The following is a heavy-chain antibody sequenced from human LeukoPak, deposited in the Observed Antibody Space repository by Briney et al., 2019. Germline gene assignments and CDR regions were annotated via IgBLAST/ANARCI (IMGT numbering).Heavy chain of an antibody. Sequence: GGSLRLFCAASGFTFSSYAMSWVLQAPGEGLEWVSGISGSGGSTYYADSVKGRFTISRDNSKNTLYLQMNSLRAEDTAVYYCAKQHHDILTGYSFDYWGQGTLVTVSS. V-gene: IGHV3-23*01. CDR1: GFTFSSYA. CDR3: AKQHHDILTGYSFDY. CDR2: ISGSGGST. D-gene: IGHD3-9*01. J-gene: IGHJ4*02.